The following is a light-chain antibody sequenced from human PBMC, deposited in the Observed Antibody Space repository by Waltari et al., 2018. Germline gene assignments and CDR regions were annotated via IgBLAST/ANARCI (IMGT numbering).Light chain of an antibody. CDR3: SSYTPTSILV. J-gene: IGLJ2*01. V-gene: IGLV2-14*03. CDR2: DVT. CDR1: SSDVGSYNY. Sequence: QSALTQPASVSGSPGQSLTLPCSGTSSDVGSYNYVSWYQQHPGTPPKLLIYDVTKRPSGASGRFSGSKSGNTASLTISGLQPEDEADYFCSSYTPTSILVFGGGTKLTV.